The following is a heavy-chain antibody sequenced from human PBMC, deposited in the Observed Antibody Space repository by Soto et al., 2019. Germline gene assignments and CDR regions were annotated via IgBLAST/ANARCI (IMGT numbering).Heavy chain of an antibody. J-gene: IGHJ4*02. CDR1: GFTFSSYA. D-gene: IGHD2-2*01. CDR2: ISYDGSNK. Sequence: GGSLRLSCAASGFTFSSYAMHWVRQAPGKGLEWVAVISYDGSNKYYADSVKGRFTISRDNSKNTLYLQMNSLRAEDTAVYYCARGVVVPAAPPHLDYWGQGTLVTVSS. V-gene: IGHV3-30-3*01. CDR3: ARGVVVPAAPPHLDY.